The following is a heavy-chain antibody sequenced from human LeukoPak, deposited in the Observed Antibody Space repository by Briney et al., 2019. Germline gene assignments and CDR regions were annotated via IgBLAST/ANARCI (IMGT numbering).Heavy chain of an antibody. CDR1: GFTFSSYA. CDR3: AKDYITIFGVVIIPDAFDI. Sequence: GGSLRLSYAASGFTFSSYAMSWVRQAPGKGLEWVSAISGSGGSTYYADSVKGRFTISRDNSKNTLYLQMNSLRAEDTAVYYCAKDYITIFGVVIIPDAFDIWGQGTMVTVSS. J-gene: IGHJ3*02. D-gene: IGHD3-3*01. V-gene: IGHV3-23*01. CDR2: ISGSGGST.